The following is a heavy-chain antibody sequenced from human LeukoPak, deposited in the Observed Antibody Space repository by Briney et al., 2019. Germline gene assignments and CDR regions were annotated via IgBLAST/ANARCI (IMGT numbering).Heavy chain of an antibody. CDR2: INPNSGGT. CDR3: ARDYPRGDAFDI. J-gene: IGHJ3*02. V-gene: IGHV1-2*02. D-gene: IGHD3-16*02. CDR1: GYTFTGYY. Sequence: ASVKVSCKASGYTFTGYYMHWVRQAPGQGLEWMGWINPNSGGTNYAQKFQGRVTMTRDTSISTAYMELSRLRSDDTAVYYCARDYPRGDAFDIWGQGTMVTVSS.